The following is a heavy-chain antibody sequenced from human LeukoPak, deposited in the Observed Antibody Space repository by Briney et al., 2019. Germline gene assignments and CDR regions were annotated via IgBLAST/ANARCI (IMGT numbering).Heavy chain of an antibody. Sequence: GGSLRLSCAASGFTFSSYAMSWVRQAPGKGLEWVSAISGSGGSTYYADSVKGRFTISRDNSKNTLYLQMSSLESEDTAVYYCVRGPARGYYDGSGYDFDYWGQGTLVTVSS. V-gene: IGHV3-23*01. CDR1: GFTFSSYA. J-gene: IGHJ4*02. CDR2: ISGSGGST. D-gene: IGHD3-22*01. CDR3: VRGPARGYYDGSGYDFDY.